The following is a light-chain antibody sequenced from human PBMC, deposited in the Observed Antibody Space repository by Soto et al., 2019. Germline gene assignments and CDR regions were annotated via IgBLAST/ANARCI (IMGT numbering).Light chain of an antibody. V-gene: IGKV3-15*01. CDR3: QQYNNWPSLT. Sequence: EIVITQSPSTLSVSPGERATLSCRASQSLSSNLAWYQQKPGQAPRLLIYGASTRATGIPDRFSGSGSGTDFTLTISSLQPEDSALYYCQQYNNWPSLTFGGGTKV. J-gene: IGKJ4*01. CDR1: QSLSSN. CDR2: GAS.